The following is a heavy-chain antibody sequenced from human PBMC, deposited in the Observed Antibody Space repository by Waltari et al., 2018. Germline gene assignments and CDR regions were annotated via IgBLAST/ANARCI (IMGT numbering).Heavy chain of an antibody. J-gene: IGHJ4*02. CDR3: TAGSPFHY. Sequence: EVQLVESGGGLVKPGGSLRLSCAASGFTFNSAWMTWVRQAPGKGLGWVGRIKTKTDGGTIDYAAPVKDRFTISRDDSKNTLYLEMNSLKIEDTAVYYCTAGSPFHYWGQGALVTVSS. V-gene: IGHV3-15*01. D-gene: IGHD6-19*01. CDR2: IKTKTDGGTI. CDR1: GFTFNSAW.